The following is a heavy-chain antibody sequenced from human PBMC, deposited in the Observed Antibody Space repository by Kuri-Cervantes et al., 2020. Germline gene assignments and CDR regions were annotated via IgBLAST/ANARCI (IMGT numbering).Heavy chain of an antibody. Sequence: GESLKISCAASGFTFSSYWMSWVRQAPGEGLEWVGRIRTKGDSYTTDYAASVKDRFTISRDDSKNSVYLQMSSLKTEDTAVYYCTDLGTSHGLDLWGQGTTVTVSS. CDR3: TDLGTSHGLDL. CDR2: IRTKGDSYTT. CDR1: GFTFSSYW. D-gene: IGHD1-7*01. V-gene: IGHV3-72*01. J-gene: IGHJ6*02.